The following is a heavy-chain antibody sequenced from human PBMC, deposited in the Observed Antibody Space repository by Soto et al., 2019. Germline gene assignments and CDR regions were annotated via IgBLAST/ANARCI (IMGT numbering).Heavy chain of an antibody. D-gene: IGHD3-10*01. CDR2: IYHSGST. V-gene: IGHV4-4*02. CDR3: ARDGRTVLLWFGESDYSGMDV. Sequence: SETLSLTCAVSCGSISRSNWWNWVRQPPGKGLEWIGEIYHSGSTNYNPSLSSRVTISVDKSKTQSSLKLSSMTAADTAVYYCARDGRTVLLWFGESDYSGMDVWGQGTTVTVS. CDR1: CGSISRSNW. J-gene: IGHJ6*02.